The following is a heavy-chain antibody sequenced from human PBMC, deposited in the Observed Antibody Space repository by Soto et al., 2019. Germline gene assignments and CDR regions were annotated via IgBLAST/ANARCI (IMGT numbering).Heavy chain of an antibody. V-gene: IGHV4-30-2*01. D-gene: IGHD1-1*01. CDR2: IYHSWST. J-gene: IGHJ5*02. CDR1: GGSISSGGYS. CDR3: ARDQLEGNWFDP. Sequence: QLQLQESGSGLVRPSQTLSLTCAVSGGSISSGGYSWNWIRQPPGKALEWIGYIYHSWSTLYNPSLKSRVTISVDKSKNQFPLKLSSVTAADTAVYYCARDQLEGNWFDPWGQGTLVTVSS.